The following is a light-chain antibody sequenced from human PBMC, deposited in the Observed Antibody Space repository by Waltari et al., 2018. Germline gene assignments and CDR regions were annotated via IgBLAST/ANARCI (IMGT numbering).Light chain of an antibody. CDR1: QSVRSTY. Sequence: EIVLTQSPGTLSLSPGERATLSCRASQSVRSTYLAWYQQKPGQAPRLLIYGAASRATDIQDRFSGSGSGTDFTLTISRLEPEDFAVYYCQQYGSSPLTFGGGTKVEIK. CDR3: QQYGSSPLT. CDR2: GAA. V-gene: IGKV3-20*01. J-gene: IGKJ4*01.